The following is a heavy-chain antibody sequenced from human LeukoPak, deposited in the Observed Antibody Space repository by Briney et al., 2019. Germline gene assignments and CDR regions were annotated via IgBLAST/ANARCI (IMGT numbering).Heavy chain of an antibody. V-gene: IGHV3-48*03. CDR3: ARGDPHADL. J-gene: IGHJ5*02. Sequence: GGSLRLSCAASGFDLNTYEMNWVRQAPGKGLEWIADITISGHTKNYADSVKGRFTISRDNAGTSLYLQMNSLRVEDTDVYYCARGDPHADLWGQGTLVTVSS. CDR1: GFDLNTYE. CDR2: ITISGHTK.